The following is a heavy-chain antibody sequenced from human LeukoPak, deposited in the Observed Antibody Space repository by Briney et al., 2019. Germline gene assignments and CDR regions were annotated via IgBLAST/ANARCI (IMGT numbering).Heavy chain of an antibody. CDR1: GYTFTSYG. V-gene: IGHV1-18*01. D-gene: IGHD3-9*01. CDR2: ISAYNGNT. Sequence: GAPVKVSCKASGYTFTSYGISWVRQAPGQGLEWMGWISAYNGNTNYAQKLQGRVTMTTDTSTSTAYMELRSLRSDDTAVYYCARVLRRDILTGYYPRYYYYGMDVWGQGTTVTVSS. J-gene: IGHJ6*02. CDR3: ARVLRRDILTGYYPRYYYYGMDV.